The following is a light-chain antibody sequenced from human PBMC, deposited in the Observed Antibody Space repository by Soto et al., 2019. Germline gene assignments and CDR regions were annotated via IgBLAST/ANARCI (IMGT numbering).Light chain of an antibody. CDR3: QSYDSSLSVWV. Sequence: QSVLTQPPSVSGAPGQRVTISCTGSSSNIVAGYDVHWYQQLPGTAPKLLIYGNSNRPSGVPDRFSGSKSGTSASLAITGLQAEYEAVYYCQSYDSSLSVWVFGGGTKLTVL. V-gene: IGLV1-40*01. J-gene: IGLJ3*02. CDR2: GNS. CDR1: SSNIVAGYD.